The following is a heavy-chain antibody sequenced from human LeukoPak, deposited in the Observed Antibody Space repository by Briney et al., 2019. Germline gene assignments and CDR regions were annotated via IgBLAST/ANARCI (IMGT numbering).Heavy chain of an antibody. J-gene: IGHJ5*02. D-gene: IGHD4-11*01. Sequence: QPGGSLRLSCAASGFTISGYWMHWVRQAPGKGLVWVSRISGDGSITAYADSVKGRFTISRDNSKNMLYLQMSTLRAEDTAVYYCAKAGRNYHNWLDPWGQGTLVTVSS. CDR3: AKAGRNYHNWLDP. CDR1: GFTISGYW. V-gene: IGHV3-74*01. CDR2: ISGDGSIT.